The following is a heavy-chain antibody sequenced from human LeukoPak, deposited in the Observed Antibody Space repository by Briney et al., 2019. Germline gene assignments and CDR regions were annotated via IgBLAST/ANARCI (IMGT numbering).Heavy chain of an antibody. CDR3: ARAMTTVTTLAFDI. CDR1: GFTFSDYY. V-gene: IGHV3-11*01. Sequence: GGSLRLSCAASGFTFSDYYMNWIRQAPGKGLEWVSYISSSGNTIYYADSVKGRFTISRDNAKNSLYLQMNSLRAEDTAVYYCARAMTTVTTLAFDIWGQGTMVTVSS. D-gene: IGHD4-17*01. J-gene: IGHJ3*02. CDR2: ISSSGNTI.